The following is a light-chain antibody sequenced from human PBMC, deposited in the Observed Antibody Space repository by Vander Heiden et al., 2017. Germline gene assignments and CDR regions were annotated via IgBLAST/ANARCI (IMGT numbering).Light chain of an antibody. CDR3: CSYAGSTTFYV. CDR1: SSDVGSYNL. V-gene: IGLV2-23*03. Sequence: QSALTQPASVSGSPGQSITIPCTGTSSDVGSYNLVSWYQHHPGKAPKLMIYEGSKRPSGVSNRFSGSQSGNTASLTISGLQAEDEADYYCCSYAGSTTFYVFGTGTKVTVL. CDR2: EGS. J-gene: IGLJ1*01.